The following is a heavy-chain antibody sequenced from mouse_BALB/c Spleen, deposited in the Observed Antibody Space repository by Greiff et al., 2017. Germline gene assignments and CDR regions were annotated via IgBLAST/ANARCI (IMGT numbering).Heavy chain of an antibody. CDR2: ILPGSGST. Sequence: QVQLQQSGAELMKPGASVKISCKATGYTFSSYWIEWVKQRPGHGLEWIGEILPGSGSTNYNQKFKGKATMTVDKSSSTAYMELARLTSEDSAIYYCARDYRYDSGYAMDYWGQGTSVTVSS. J-gene: IGHJ4*01. D-gene: IGHD2-14*01. CDR3: ARDYRYDSGYAMDY. V-gene: IGHV1-9*01. CDR1: GYTFSSYW.